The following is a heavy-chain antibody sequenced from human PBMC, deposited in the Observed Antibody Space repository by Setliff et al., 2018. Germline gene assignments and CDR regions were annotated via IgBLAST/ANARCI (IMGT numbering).Heavy chain of an antibody. Sequence: GGSLRLSCTSSGFTFSTYWMSWVRQAPGKGLEWVANIKHDGSEKNYVDSVKGRFTISRDNAENSLYLQMNSLRAEDTAVYYCARSSYSGSYLNVWGQGTTVTVSS. CDR3: ARSSYSGSYLNV. CDR1: GFTFSTYW. CDR2: IKHDGSEK. D-gene: IGHD1-26*01. V-gene: IGHV3-7*01. J-gene: IGHJ6*02.